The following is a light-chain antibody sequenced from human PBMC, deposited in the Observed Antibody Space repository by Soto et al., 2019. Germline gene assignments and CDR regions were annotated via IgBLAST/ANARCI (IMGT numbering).Light chain of an antibody. CDR2: EVT. V-gene: IGLV2-14*01. CDR3: SSHTSVNTRV. CDR1: TGDVGGYDY. Sequence: QSVLTQPASVSGSPGQSITISCTGTTGDVGGYDYVSWYQQYPYKAPKLIIYEVTNRPSGISNRFSGSKSGNTAFLTIYGLQAEDEADYYCSSHTSVNTRVFGTGTKVTVL. J-gene: IGLJ1*01.